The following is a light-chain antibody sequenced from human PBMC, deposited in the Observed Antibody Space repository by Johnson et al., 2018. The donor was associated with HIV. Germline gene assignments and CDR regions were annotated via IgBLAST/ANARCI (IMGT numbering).Light chain of an antibody. CDR2: ENN. Sequence: QSVLTQPPSVSAAPGQKVTISCSGSSSNIGNNYVSWYQQFPGTAPKLLIYENNKRPSGIPDRFSGSKSGTSATLGITGLPTGDEADYYCGTWDNSLGTGVVVGTGTKVTVL. J-gene: IGLJ1*01. CDR1: SSNIGNNY. CDR3: GTWDNSLGTGVV. V-gene: IGLV1-51*02.